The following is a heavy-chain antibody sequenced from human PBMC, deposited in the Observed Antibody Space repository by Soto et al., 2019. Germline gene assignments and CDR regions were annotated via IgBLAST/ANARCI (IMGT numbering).Heavy chain of an antibody. D-gene: IGHD6-13*01. CDR3: ATTIAAAGVYYFNY. CDR1: GFTFSSYA. V-gene: IGHV3-64*01. Sequence: EVQLVESGGGLVQPGGSLRLSCAASGFTFSSYAMHWVRQAPGKGLEYVSTINNNGGSTYYANSVKGRFTISRDNSKNTLYLHMVSLRAEDMAVYYCATTIAAAGVYYFNYWGQGTLVTVSS. J-gene: IGHJ4*02. CDR2: INNNGGST.